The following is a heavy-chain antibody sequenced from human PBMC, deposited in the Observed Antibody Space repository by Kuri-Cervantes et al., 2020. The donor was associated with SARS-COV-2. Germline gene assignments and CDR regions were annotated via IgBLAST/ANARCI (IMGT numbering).Heavy chain of an antibody. CDR2: IYTSGST. CDR1: GGSISSYY. Sequence: SETLSLTCTVSGGSISSYYWSWIRQPAGKGLEWIGRIYTSGSTNYNPSLKSRVAISVDTSKNQFSLKLSSVTAADTAVYYCARLYSSSWCAFDIWGQGTMVTVSS. CDR3: ARLYSSSWCAFDI. V-gene: IGHV4-4*07. D-gene: IGHD6-13*01. J-gene: IGHJ3*02.